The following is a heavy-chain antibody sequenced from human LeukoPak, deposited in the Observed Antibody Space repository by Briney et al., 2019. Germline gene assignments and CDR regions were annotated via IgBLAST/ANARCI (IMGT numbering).Heavy chain of an antibody. Sequence: GGSLRLSCATSGFSFSTYSMSWVRQAPGKGPEWISYINARSSVIYYIDSVKGRFTISRDNDKTSLYLQMTSLRDDDTAVYYCAKTGGYSGGMDVWGRGTTVIVSS. V-gene: IGHV3-48*02. J-gene: IGHJ6*02. CDR3: AKTGGYSGGMDV. CDR2: INARSSVI. D-gene: IGHD3-10*01. CDR1: GFSFSTYS.